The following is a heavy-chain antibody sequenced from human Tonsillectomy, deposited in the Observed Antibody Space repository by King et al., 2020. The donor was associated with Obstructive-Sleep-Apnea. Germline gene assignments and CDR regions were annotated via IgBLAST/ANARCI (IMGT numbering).Heavy chain of an antibody. J-gene: IGHJ4*02. CDR2: ISPAGKIV. D-gene: IGHD5-24*01. CDR3: ARGHRGRVDY. CDR1: GFTFSDFY. V-gene: IGHV3-11*01. Sequence: QLVQSGGGLVKPGGSLRLSCVASGFTFSDFYMAWIRQVPGKGLEWVSYISPAGKIVYYADSLGGRLAISRDNAKNSVFLQMKSLRVADTAVYYCARGHRGRVDYWGQGTPVTVS.